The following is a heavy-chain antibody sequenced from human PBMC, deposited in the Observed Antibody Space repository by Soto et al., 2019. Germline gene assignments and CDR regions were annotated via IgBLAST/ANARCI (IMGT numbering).Heavy chain of an antibody. CDR2: LGFDGGGR. V-gene: IGHV3-33*01. J-gene: IGHJ6*02. D-gene: IGHD1-26*01. CDR3: AREPVGPDYAMDV. CDR1: GSDFSSYG. Sequence: PGGSLRLSCAASGSDFSSYGMHWVRQTPGKGLEWVAVLGFDGGGRYYAGSVKGRFTISRDNSKKMLYLQMDSLRAGDTALYYCAREPVGPDYAMDVWGQGTTVTVSS.